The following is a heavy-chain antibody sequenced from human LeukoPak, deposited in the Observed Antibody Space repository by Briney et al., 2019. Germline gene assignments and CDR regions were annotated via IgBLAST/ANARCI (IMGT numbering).Heavy chain of an antibody. Sequence: GGSLRLSCAASGFTFSSYSMNWVRQAPGKGLEWVSSISSSSSYIYYADSVKGRFTISRDNAKNSLYLQMNSLRAEDTAVYYCARDRRSSYTAIDYWGQGTLVTVSS. CDR1: GFTFSSYS. D-gene: IGHD3-16*02. CDR3: ARDRRSSYTAIDY. V-gene: IGHV3-21*01. CDR2: ISSSSSYI. J-gene: IGHJ4*02.